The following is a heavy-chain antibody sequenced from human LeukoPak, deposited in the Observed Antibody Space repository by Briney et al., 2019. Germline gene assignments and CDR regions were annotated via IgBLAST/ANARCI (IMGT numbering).Heavy chain of an antibody. J-gene: IGHJ4*02. CDR1: GFSVTNSY. D-gene: IGHD5-24*01. Sequence: GGSLRLSCAVSGFSVTNSYMSWVRQAPGKGLEWVSVFYVGGATYYADSVKGRFTISRDNSENTLYLQMKSLRAEDTAVYYCARGDGYNFFDYWGQGTLVTVSS. V-gene: IGHV3-53*01. CDR2: FYVGGAT. CDR3: ARGDGYNFFDY.